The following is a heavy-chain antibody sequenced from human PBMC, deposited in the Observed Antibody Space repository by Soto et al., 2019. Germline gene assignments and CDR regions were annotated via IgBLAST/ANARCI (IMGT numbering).Heavy chain of an antibody. CDR2: LYTGGSA. J-gene: IGHJ4*02. V-gene: IGHV3-53*01. Sequence: GGSLRLSCAASGFSVTDHYITWGRQAPGKGLEWVSVLYTGGSAYYGDSVKGRFTISRDSSTNTLYLQMNSLKVGDTAFYFCARSFNDWTTYFDYWSEGTLVTVSS. CDR3: ARSFNDWTTYFDY. D-gene: IGHD3-9*01. CDR1: GFSVTDHY.